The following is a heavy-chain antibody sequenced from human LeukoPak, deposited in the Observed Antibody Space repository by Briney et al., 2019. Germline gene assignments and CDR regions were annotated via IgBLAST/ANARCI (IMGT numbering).Heavy chain of an antibody. CDR1: GGSFRGYY. V-gene: IGHV4-34*01. CDR3: ARGGLVRRFDF. J-gene: IGHJ4*02. D-gene: IGHD3-10*01. Sequence: SETLSLTCAVYGGSFRGYYWSWIRQPPGKGREWSGEINHRVSTNYNPSLKRRVTISVDTSKNQFSLNLSSVTAADTAVYYCARGGLVRRFDFWGQGILVTVSS. CDR2: INHRVST.